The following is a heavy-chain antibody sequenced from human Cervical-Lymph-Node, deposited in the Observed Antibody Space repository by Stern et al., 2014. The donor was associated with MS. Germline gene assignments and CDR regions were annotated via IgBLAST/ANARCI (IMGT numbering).Heavy chain of an antibody. D-gene: IGHD4-17*01. CDR3: ARAPTTVTVLDF. Sequence: DQLVESGPGLVKPSQTLSLTCTVSGGSIGSAGYYWSWVRPHPGQGLEWIGFIYHSGTTYYDPSLKSRLTISLDTSKNQFSLRLSSVTAADTAVYYCARAPTTVTVLDFWGQGTLVTVSS. CDR1: GGSIGSAGYY. J-gene: IGHJ4*02. V-gene: IGHV4-31*03. CDR2: IYHSGTT.